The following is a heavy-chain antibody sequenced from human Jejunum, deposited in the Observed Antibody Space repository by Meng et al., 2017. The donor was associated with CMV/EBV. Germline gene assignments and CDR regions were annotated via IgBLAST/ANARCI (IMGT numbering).Heavy chain of an antibody. J-gene: IGHJ4*02. CDR1: GDSVSSRGHS. V-gene: IGHV4-61*08. D-gene: IGHD2-15*01. CDR3: ARDSLSGGSNF. Sequence: VSGDSVSSRGHSWSWIRQPAGRGLEWIGYADYSGANYNSSLESRVTFSVDISKNQISLTMRSVTAADTAVYFCARDSLSGGSNFWGPGTLVTVSS. CDR2: ADYSGA.